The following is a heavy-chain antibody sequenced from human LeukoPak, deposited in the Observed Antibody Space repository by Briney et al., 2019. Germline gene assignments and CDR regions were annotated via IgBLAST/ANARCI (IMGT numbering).Heavy chain of an antibody. J-gene: IGHJ4*02. CDR2: ISRSSSTI. V-gene: IGHV3-48*01. D-gene: IGHD3-22*01. CDR3: ARGGVYDSSGYYHDSLDY. CDR1: GFTFSGYS. Sequence: GGSLRLSCAASGFTFSGYSMNWVRQAPGKGLEWVSYISRSSSTIYYAESVKGRFTISRDNAKNSLYLQMNSLRAEDTAVYYCARGGVYDSSGYYHDSLDYWGRGTLVTVSS.